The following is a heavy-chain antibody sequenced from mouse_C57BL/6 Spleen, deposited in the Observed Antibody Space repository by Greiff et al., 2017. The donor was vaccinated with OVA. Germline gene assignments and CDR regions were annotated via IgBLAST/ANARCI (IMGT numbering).Heavy chain of an antibody. Sequence: VKLKQPGTELVKPGASVKLSCKASGYTFTSYWMHWVKQRPGQGLEWIGNINPSNGGTNYNEKFKSKATLTVDKSSSTAYMQLSSLTSEYSAVYYCASVGIYYDYKEDYFDYWGQGTTLTVSS. J-gene: IGHJ2*01. CDR3: ASVGIYYDYKEDYFDY. V-gene: IGHV1-53*01. CDR1: GYTFTSYW. CDR2: INPSNGGT. D-gene: IGHD2-4*01.